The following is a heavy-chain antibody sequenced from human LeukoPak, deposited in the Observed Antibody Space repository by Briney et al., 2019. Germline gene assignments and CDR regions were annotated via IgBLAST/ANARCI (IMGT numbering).Heavy chain of an antibody. CDR1: GFTFSSYG. D-gene: IGHD6-19*01. Sequence: PGGSLRLSCAASGFTFSSYGMHWVRQAPGKGLEWVAVIWYDGSNKYYADSVKGRFTISRDNSKNTLYLQMNSLRAEDTAVYYCARDHSSHSSGWYISSFDYWGQGTLVTVSS. CDR3: ARDHSSHSSGWYISSFDY. CDR2: IWYDGSNK. J-gene: IGHJ4*02. V-gene: IGHV3-33*01.